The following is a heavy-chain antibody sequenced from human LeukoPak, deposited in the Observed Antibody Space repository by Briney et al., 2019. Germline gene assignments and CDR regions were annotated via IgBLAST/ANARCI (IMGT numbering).Heavy chain of an antibody. CDR3: AKGCGATCYSDFDS. CDR1: GFTFSSYA. D-gene: IGHD2-21*02. J-gene: IGHJ4*02. V-gene: IGHV3-23*01. Sequence: PGGSLRLSCAASGFTFSSYAMTWVRQAPRKGLEWVSTISGSGGSTFYADSVKGRFTISRDRSKNTLYLQMNSLRVEDTAVYYCAKGCGATCYSDFDSWGQGILVTVSS. CDR2: ISGSGGST.